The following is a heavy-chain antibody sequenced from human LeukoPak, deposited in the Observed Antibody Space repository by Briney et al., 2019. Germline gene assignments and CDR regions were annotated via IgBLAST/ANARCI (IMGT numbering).Heavy chain of an antibody. CDR3: ARGVRDGYNQNWFDP. CDR2: IVVGSGNT. D-gene: IGHD5-12*01. J-gene: IGHJ5*02. V-gene: IGHV1-58*01. CDR1: GFTFTSSA. Sequence: SVKVSCKASGFTFTSSAVQWVRQARGQRLEWIGWIVVGSGNTNYAQKFQERVTITRDMSTSTAYMELSSLRSDDTAVYYCARGVRDGYNQNWFDPWGQGTLVTVSS.